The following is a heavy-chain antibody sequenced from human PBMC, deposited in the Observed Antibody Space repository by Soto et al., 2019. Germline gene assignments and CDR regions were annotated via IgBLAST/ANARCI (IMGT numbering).Heavy chain of an antibody. CDR1: GGTFSSYA. J-gene: IGHJ4*02. Sequence: GASVKVSCKASGGTFSSYAISWVRQAPGQGLEWMGGIIPIFGTANYAQKFQGRVTITADESTSTAYMELSSLRSEDTAVYYCASYYYDSSGYLDYWGQGTLVTSPQ. CDR3: ASYYYDSSGYLDY. CDR2: IIPIFGTA. D-gene: IGHD3-22*01. V-gene: IGHV1-69*13.